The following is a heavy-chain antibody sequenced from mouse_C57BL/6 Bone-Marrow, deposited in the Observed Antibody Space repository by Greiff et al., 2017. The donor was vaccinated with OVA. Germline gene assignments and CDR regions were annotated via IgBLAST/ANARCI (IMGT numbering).Heavy chain of an antibody. CDR2: INPNNGGT. V-gene: IGHV1-26*01. Sequence: VQLQQSGPELVKPGASVKISCKASGYTFTDYYMNWVKQSHGKSLEWIGDINPNNGGTSYNQKFKGKATLTVDKSSSTAYMALRSLTSEDSAVYYCARIYYCGSGANYFDYWGQGTTLTVSS. CDR1: GYTFTDYY. J-gene: IGHJ2*01. CDR3: ARIYYCGSGANYFDY. D-gene: IGHD1-1*01.